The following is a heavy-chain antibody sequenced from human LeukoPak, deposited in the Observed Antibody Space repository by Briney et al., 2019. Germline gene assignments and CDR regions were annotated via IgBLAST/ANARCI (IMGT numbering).Heavy chain of an antibody. CDR2: IHYTGGT. J-gene: IGHJ4*02. Sequence: PSETLSLTCSVSGDSLNTFYWSWIRQPPGKGLEWIGYIHYTGGTSYNPSLKSRVTISVDTFKNQLSLNLNSVTAADTAVYYCAKGFGIAWYVFLFDYWGQGSLVTVSS. CDR3: AKGFGIAWYVFLFDY. V-gene: IGHV4-59*01. CDR1: GDSLNTFY. D-gene: IGHD6-13*01.